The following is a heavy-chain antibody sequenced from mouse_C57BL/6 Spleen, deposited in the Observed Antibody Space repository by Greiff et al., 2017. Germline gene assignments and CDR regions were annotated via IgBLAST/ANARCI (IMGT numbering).Heavy chain of an antibody. V-gene: IGHV1-54*01. D-gene: IGHD2-2*01. J-gene: IGHJ2*01. CDR1: GYAFTNYL. CDR3: ARCYYGYDVGYYFDY. Sequence: VMLVESGAELVRPGTSVKVSCKASGYAFTNYLIEWVKQRPGQGLEWIGVINPGSGGTNYNEKFKGKATLTADKSSSTAYMQLSSLTSEDSAVYFCARCYYGYDVGYYFDYWGQGTTLTVSS. CDR2: INPGSGGT.